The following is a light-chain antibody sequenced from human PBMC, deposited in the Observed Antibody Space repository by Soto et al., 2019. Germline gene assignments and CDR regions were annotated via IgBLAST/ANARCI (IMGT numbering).Light chain of an antibody. CDR3: QSYDNSLSGYV. J-gene: IGLJ1*01. CDR1: SSNIGAGYD. CDR2: GNS. V-gene: IGLV1-40*01. Sequence: QSVLTQPPSVSGAPGQRVTISCTGSSSNIGAGYDVHWYQQLPGTAPKLLIYGNSNRPSGVPDRFSGSKSGTSASLAITGLQAEDEADYYCQSYDNSLSGYVFGPGTKVTV.